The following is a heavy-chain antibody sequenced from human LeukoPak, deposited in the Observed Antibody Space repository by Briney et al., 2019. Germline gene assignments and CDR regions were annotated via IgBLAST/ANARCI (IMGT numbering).Heavy chain of an antibody. D-gene: IGHD3-10*01. J-gene: IGHJ5*02. CDR2: IYSSGTT. CDR1: GGSLSPYY. V-gene: IGHV4-4*07. Sequence: SETLSLTCTISGGSLSPYYWNWIRQPAGKGLEWIGRIYSSGTTNYNPSLRSRVSMSVDTSKNQFSLKLSSVTAADTAVYYCARDEFTMVDGNNWFDPWGQGTLVTVSS. CDR3: ARDEFTMVDGNNWFDP.